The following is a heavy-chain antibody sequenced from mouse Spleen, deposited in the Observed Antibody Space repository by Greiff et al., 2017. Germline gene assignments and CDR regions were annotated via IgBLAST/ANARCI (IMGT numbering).Heavy chain of an antibody. Sequence: VQLQQSGAELVKPGASVKLSCKASGYTFTEYTIHWVKQRSGQGLEWIGWFYPGSGSIKYNEKFKDKATLTADKSSSTVYMELSRLTSEDSAVYFCARHEGGRVDWDGAWFAYWGQGTLVTVSA. D-gene: IGHD4-1*01. J-gene: IGHJ3*01. V-gene: IGHV1-62-2*01. CDR2: FYPGSGSI. CDR1: GYTFTEYT. CDR3: ARHEGGRVDWDGAWFAY.